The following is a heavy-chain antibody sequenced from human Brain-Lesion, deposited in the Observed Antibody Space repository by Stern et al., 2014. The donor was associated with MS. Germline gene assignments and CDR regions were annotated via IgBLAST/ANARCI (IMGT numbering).Heavy chain of an antibody. J-gene: IGHJ4*02. CDR2: IYYSGVT. CDR1: GGSISSSTYY. Sequence: VQLVESGPGLVKPSETLSLTCTVSGGSISSSTYYWAWIRQPPGKGLEWIGNIYYSGVTYYNPALQSRVTISVGLSQNQFSLKLSSGSAANTAIYYCARHDSVPRPSQLYSARDRGPGYFDYWGQGTLVTVSS. D-gene: IGHD1-26*01. V-gene: IGHV4-39*01. CDR3: ARHDSVPRPSQLYSARDRGPGYFDY.